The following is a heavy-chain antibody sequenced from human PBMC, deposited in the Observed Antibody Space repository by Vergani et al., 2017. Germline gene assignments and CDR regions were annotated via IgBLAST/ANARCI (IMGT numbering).Heavy chain of an antibody. Sequence: QVQLVESGGGLVKPGGSLRLTCAASGFVFSDPYMTWIRQAPGKGLEWVSYVTSSGGSMYYADSVKGRFTISRDNAKNALYLQMNSLRVEDTAVYYCVRAETRWYESYYYYYMDVWGKGTTVTVSS. CDR1: GFVFSDPY. J-gene: IGHJ6*03. CDR2: VTSSGGSM. D-gene: IGHD6-13*01. V-gene: IGHV3-11*01. CDR3: VRAETRWYESYYYYYMDV.